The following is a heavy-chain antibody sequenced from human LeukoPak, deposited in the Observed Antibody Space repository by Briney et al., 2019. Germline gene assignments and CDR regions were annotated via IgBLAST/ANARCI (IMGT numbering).Heavy chain of an antibody. J-gene: IGHJ3*01. CDR1: GFTFSSYA. Sequence: TGGSLRLSCAASGFTFSSYAMSWVRQAPGKGLEWVSTVTGGGTTYYADSVNGRFTISRDNSENTLSLQMGSLRAEDTARYYCASAGYCSGGSCKRGDFDVWGQGTMVTVSS. CDR2: VTGGGTT. D-gene: IGHD2-15*01. V-gene: IGHV3-23*01. CDR3: ASAGYCSGGSCKRGDFDV.